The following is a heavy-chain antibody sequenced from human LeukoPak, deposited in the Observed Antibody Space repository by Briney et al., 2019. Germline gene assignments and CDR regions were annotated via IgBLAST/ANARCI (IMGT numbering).Heavy chain of an antibody. CDR3: ARFEAVAQNYFDY. V-gene: IGHV4-34*01. CDR1: GGSFSGYY. D-gene: IGHD6-19*01. CDR2: INHSGST. J-gene: IGHJ4*02. Sequence: SETLSLTCAVYGGSFSGYYWSWIRQPPGKGLEWIGEINHSGSTNYNPSLKSRVTISVDTSKNQFSLKLSSVTAADTAVYYCARFEAVAQNYFDYWGQGTLVTVSS.